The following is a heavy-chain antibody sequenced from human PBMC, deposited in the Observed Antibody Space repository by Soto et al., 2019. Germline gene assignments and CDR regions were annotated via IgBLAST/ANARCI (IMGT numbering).Heavy chain of an antibody. CDR2: INAGNGNT. J-gene: IGHJ6*02. Sequence: ASVKVSCKASGYTFTSYAMHWVRQAPGQRLEWMGWINAGNGNTKYSQKFQGRVTITADESTSTAYMELSSLRSEDTAVYYCARDRGPTIFGVVSHRGYYYGMDVWGQGTTVTVSS. V-gene: IGHV1-3*01. D-gene: IGHD3-3*01. CDR1: GYTFTSYA. CDR3: ARDRGPTIFGVVSHRGYYYGMDV.